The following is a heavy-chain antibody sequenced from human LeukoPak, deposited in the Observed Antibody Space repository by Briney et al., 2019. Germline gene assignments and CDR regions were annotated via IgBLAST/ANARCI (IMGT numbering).Heavy chain of an antibody. Sequence: NPSETLSLTCTVSGGSISSGGYYWSWIRQPPGKGLEWIGYIYHSGSTYYNPSLKSRVTISVDRSKNQFSLKLSSVTAADTAVYYCARVVVGSTRRLDYWGQGTLVTVSS. CDR3: ARVVVGSTRRLDY. D-gene: IGHD2-15*01. CDR1: GGSISSGGYY. J-gene: IGHJ4*02. CDR2: IYHSGST. V-gene: IGHV4-30-2*01.